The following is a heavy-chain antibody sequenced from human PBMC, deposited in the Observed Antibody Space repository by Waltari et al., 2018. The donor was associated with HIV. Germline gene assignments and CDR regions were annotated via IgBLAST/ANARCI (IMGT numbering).Heavy chain of an antibody. V-gene: IGHV1-18*01. CDR3: ARDYGWRGSFYFKD. Sequence: QVQLVQSGAEVLKPGASVKVSCTASGYTFTTYGIGWVRQAPGQGLEWMGWISTYSEDTNCAQKFQSRVTMTTDTSTSTAYMELRSLRYDDTAVYYCARDYGWRGSFYFKDWGQGTLVTVSS. CDR1: GYTFTTYG. D-gene: IGHD1-26*01. CDR2: ISTYSEDT. J-gene: IGHJ1*01.